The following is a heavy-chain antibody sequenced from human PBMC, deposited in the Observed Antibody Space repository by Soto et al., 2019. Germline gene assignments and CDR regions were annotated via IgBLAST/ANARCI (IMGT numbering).Heavy chain of an antibody. CDR1: VFTFSCYA. CDR3: ARDSGSYHEYFQH. CDR2: ISYDGSNK. Sequence: GGSLRISCGAAVFTFSCYAMHWVRQAPGKGLEWVAVISYDGSNKYYADSVKGRFTISRDNSKNTLYLQMNSLRAEDTAVYYCARDSGSYHEYFQHWGQGTLVTVSS. V-gene: IGHV3-30-3*01. J-gene: IGHJ1*01. D-gene: IGHD1-26*01.